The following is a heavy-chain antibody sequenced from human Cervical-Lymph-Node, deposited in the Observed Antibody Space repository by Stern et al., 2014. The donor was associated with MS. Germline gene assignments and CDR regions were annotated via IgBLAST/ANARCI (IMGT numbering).Heavy chain of an antibody. Sequence: EVHLAESGGGVIQPGGSLRLSCTASGFTVRRDYMTWVRQAPGKGLERVSLITNVGSTFYTDSVKGRFTISRDDSKNTVYLHMTSLRAEDTAMYYCARDTSSPERSDWWGQGTLVTVSS. CDR3: ARDTSSPERSDW. CDR1: GFTVRRDY. CDR2: ITNVGST. J-gene: IGHJ4*02. V-gene: IGHV3-53*01. D-gene: IGHD1-1*01.